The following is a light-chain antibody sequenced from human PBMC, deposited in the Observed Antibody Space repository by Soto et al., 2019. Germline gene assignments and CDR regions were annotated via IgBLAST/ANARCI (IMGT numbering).Light chain of an antibody. CDR3: RQSYRTPIT. V-gene: IGKV1-39*01. J-gene: IGKJ3*01. Sequence: IPMTQSPSSLSASVGDRVTITCRASQSISSFLNWYQQKPGKAPKLLIYGASNLQSGVPSRFSGTGSGIDFTLTIVSLQPEDFATYYCRQSYRTPITFGPGTKVDI. CDR2: GAS. CDR1: QSISSF.